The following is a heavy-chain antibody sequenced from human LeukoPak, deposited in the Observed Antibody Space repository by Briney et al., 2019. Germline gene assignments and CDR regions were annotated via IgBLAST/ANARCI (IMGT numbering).Heavy chain of an antibody. Sequence: GGSLRLSCAASGFTFSSCGFNWVRQAPGKGLEWVSSIGPTGTDRYYADSVRGRFTISRDNAKNSTYLQMDSLRDEDTAVYYCATETIGRHYDYWGQGTLLTVSS. CDR1: GFTFSSCG. D-gene: IGHD1-14*01. J-gene: IGHJ4*02. CDR3: ATETIGRHYDY. V-gene: IGHV3-21*01. CDR2: IGPTGTDR.